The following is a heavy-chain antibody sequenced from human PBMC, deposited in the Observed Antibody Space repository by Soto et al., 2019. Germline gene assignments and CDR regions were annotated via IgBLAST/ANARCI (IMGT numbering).Heavy chain of an antibody. Sequence: GGSLRLSCAASGFTFTNAWINWVRQAPGKGLEWVGRIKSKTDGGTTDYAEPVKGRFAISRDDSNNMVYLQMNSLKIEDTAVYYCTTDSHSTIIIVRLDYWGHGTLVTVSS. V-gene: IGHV3-15*07. J-gene: IGHJ4*01. D-gene: IGHD3-22*01. CDR1: GFTFTNAW. CDR2: IKSKTDGGTT. CDR3: TTDSHSTIIIVRLDY.